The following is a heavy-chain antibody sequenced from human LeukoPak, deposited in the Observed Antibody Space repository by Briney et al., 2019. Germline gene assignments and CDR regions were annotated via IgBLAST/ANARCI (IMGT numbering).Heavy chain of an antibody. CDR1: GGTFSSNA. Sequence: GASVKVSCKASGGTFSSNAISWVRQAPGQGLEWMGGIMSTFGPAVYAVKFQGRVTITADESTSTAYMQMSSLTSEDTAVYYCAREDTDLVTDGFDVWGQGTEVTVSS. CDR2: IMSTFGPA. D-gene: IGHD5-18*01. CDR3: AREDTDLVTDGFDV. V-gene: IGHV1-69*01. J-gene: IGHJ3*01.